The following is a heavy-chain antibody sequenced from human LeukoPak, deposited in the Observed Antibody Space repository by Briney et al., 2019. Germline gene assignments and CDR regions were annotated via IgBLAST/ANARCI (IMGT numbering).Heavy chain of an antibody. CDR1: GFTFSSYG. CDR2: ISYDGSNK. V-gene: IGHV3-30*18. Sequence: GGSLRLSCAASGFTFSSYGMHWVRQAPGKGREWVAAISYDGSNKYYVDSVMGRFTISRDNSKNTLYLQINSLRAEDTAVYYCAKEYSSGWYYFDSWSQGTLVTVSS. J-gene: IGHJ4*02. CDR3: AKEYSSGWYYFDS. D-gene: IGHD6-19*01.